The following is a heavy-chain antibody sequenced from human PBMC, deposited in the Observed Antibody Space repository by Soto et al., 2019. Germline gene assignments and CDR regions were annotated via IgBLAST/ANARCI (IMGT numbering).Heavy chain of an antibody. CDR1: EFTFSRHG. CDR2: IWSDGSNE. D-gene: IGHD3-10*01. J-gene: IGHJ6*03. Sequence: QVQLVESGGGVVQPGRSLRLSCAASEFTFSRHGMHWVRQAPGKGLQWVGVIWSDGSNEVYADSVKGRLIISRDNSKNILYLQMNSLRAEYTAVYYCARERTFGDNKHNYMDVWGTGITVTVSS. V-gene: IGHV3-33*01. CDR3: ARERTFGDNKHNYMDV.